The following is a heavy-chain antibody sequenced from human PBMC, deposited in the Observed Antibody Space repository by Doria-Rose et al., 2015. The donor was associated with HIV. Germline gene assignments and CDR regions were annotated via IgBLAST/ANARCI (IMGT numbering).Heavy chain of an antibody. CDR3: ARDAGDYNFWSGYYSRYWYFDL. CDR1: GFTFSSYR. D-gene: IGHD3-3*01. J-gene: IGHJ2*01. Sequence: SGVGLVQPGGSLRLSCAASGFTFSSYRMSWVRQAPGKGLEWVANIKQDGSEKYYVDSVKGRFTISRDNAKNSLYLQMNSLRAEDTAVYYCARDAGDYNFWSGYYSRYWYFDLWGRGTLVTVSS. V-gene: IGHV3-7*01. CDR2: IKQDGSEK.